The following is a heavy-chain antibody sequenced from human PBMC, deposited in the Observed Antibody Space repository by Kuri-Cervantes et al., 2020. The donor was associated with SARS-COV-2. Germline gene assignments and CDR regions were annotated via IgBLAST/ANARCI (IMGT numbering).Heavy chain of an antibody. CDR1: GGSVSSGSYY. Sequence: GSLRLSCTVSGGSVSSGSYYWSWIRQPPGKGLEWIGYIHYSGSTNYNPSLKSRVTISVDTSKNQFSLKLSSVTAADTAVYYCARSSDYVWGSLYYFDYWGQGTLVTVSS. D-gene: IGHD3-16*01. V-gene: IGHV4-61*01. J-gene: IGHJ4*02. CDR3: ARSSDYVWGSLYYFDY. CDR2: IHYSGST.